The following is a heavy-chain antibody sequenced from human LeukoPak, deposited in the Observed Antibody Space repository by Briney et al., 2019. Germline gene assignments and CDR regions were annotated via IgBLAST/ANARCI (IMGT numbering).Heavy chain of an antibody. J-gene: IGHJ4*02. V-gene: IGHV4-34*01. CDR1: GGSFSGYY. Sequence: SETLSLTCAVYGGSFSGYYWSWIRQPPGKGLEWIGEINHSGSTNYNPSLKSRVTISVDTSKNQFSLKLSSVTAADTAVYYCARRQHFGDPHWGQGTLVTVST. CDR2: INHSGST. CDR3: ARRQHFGDPH. D-gene: IGHD4-17*01.